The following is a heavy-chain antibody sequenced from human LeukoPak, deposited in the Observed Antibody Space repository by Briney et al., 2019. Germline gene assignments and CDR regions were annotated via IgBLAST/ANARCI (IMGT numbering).Heavy chain of an antibody. D-gene: IGHD6-6*01. CDR1: GFTFSSYA. CDR3: ARVRTARPGADAFDI. CDR2: ISYDGSNK. Sequence: GRSLRLSCAASGFTFSSYAMHWVRQAPGKGLEWVAVISYDGSNKYYADSVKGRFTISRDNSKNTLYLQMNSLRAEDTAVYYCARVRTARPGADAFDIWGQGTMVTVSS. J-gene: IGHJ3*02. V-gene: IGHV3-30*04.